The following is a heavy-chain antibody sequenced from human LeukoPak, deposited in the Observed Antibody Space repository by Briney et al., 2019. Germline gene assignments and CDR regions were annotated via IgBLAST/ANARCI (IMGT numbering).Heavy chain of an antibody. Sequence: ASLKLSCKASGYTFTSYGISWVRQAPGHRLEWMGWISAYNGNKNYAQKLQGRVTMTTDTSTSTAYMELRSLRSDDTAVYYCARVRGIIGSGYLSGDSFDIWGQETMVTVSS. CDR1: GYTFTSYG. J-gene: IGHJ3*02. CDR3: ARVRGIIGSGYLSGDSFDI. D-gene: IGHD3-22*01. V-gene: IGHV1-18*01. CDR2: ISAYNGNK.